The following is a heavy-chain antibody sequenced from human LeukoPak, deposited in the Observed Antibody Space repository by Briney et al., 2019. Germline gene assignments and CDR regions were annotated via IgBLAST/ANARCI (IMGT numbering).Heavy chain of an antibody. CDR1: GFTFDDYA. CDR2: ISGDGHSR. Sequence: GGSLRLSCAASGFTFDDYAMHWVRRTPRKGLEWVSLISGDGHSRFYVDSVKGRFTISRDNSKNSLYLQMNSLRTEDTALYYCAKELSGSSGLDYWGQGTLVTVSS. CDR3: AKELSGSSGLDY. D-gene: IGHD1-26*01. J-gene: IGHJ4*02. V-gene: IGHV3-43*02.